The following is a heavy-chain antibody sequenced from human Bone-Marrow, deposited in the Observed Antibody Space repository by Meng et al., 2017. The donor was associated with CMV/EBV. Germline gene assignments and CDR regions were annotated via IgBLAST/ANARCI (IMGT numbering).Heavy chain of an antibody. Sequence: GESLKISCAASGFTFSSYEMNWVRQAPGKGLEWVSYISSSGSTIYYADSVKGRFTISRDNAKNSLYLQMNSLRAEDTAVYYCARYVVVPAATASYYYAMDVWGQGTTATVSS. D-gene: IGHD2-2*01. CDR3: ARYVVVPAATASYYYAMDV. V-gene: IGHV3-48*03. CDR1: GFTFSSYE. J-gene: IGHJ6*02. CDR2: ISSSGSTI.